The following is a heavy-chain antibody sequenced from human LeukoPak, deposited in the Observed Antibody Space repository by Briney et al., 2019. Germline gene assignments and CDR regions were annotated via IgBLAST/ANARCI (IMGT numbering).Heavy chain of an antibody. CDR1: GYTFTRYF. Sequence: ASVKVSCKASGYTFTRYFIHWARQAPGRGLEWMGTINPSGGSTGYAQKFQGRVTMTRDTSTSTVYMELSSLRSEDTAVYYCATEGGGGRDIEPSFDYWGQGTLVTVSS. CDR3: ATEGGGGRDIEPSFDY. D-gene: IGHD1-26*01. V-gene: IGHV1-46*01. J-gene: IGHJ4*02. CDR2: INPSGGST.